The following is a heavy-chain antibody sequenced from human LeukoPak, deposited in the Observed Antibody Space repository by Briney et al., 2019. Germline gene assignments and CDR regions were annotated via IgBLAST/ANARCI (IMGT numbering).Heavy chain of an antibody. V-gene: IGHV1-3*01. D-gene: IGHD2-15*01. CDR2: INAGNGNT. Sequence: GASVTVSCTASGYTFTSYAMHWVRQAPGQRLEWMGWINAGNGNTKYSQKFQGRVTITRDTSASTAYMELSSLRSEDTAVYYCVGGPNGYFDYWGQGTLVTVSS. CDR3: VGGPNGYFDY. J-gene: IGHJ4*02. CDR1: GYTFTSYA.